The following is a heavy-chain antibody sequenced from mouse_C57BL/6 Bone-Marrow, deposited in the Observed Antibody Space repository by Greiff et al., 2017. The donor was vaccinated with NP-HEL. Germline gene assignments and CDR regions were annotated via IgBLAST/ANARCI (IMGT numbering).Heavy chain of an antibody. Sequence: EVQVVESGGGLVQPGESLKLSCESNEYEFPSHDMSWVRKTPEKRLELVAAINSDGGSTYYPDTMERRFIISRDNTKKTLYLQMSSLRSEDTALYYCARRFTTGTGWYFDVWGTGTTVTVSS. CDR3: ARRFTTGTGWYFDV. CDR2: INSDGGST. CDR1: EYEFPSHD. V-gene: IGHV5-2*01. J-gene: IGHJ1*03. D-gene: IGHD4-1*02.